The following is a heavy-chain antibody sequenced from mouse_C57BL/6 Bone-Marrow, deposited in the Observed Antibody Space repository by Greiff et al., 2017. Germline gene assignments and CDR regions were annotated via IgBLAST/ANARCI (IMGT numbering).Heavy chain of an antibody. Sequence: EVQLQESGPGLVKPSQSLSLTCSVTGYSITSGYYWNWIRQFPGNKLEWMGFISYDGSNNYNPSLKNRISITRDTSKNQFFLKLNSVTTEDTATYYCARARTVHFDCWGQGTTLTVSS. V-gene: IGHV3-6*01. D-gene: IGHD4-1*01. CDR2: ISYDGSN. CDR1: GYSITSGYY. CDR3: ARARTVHFDC. J-gene: IGHJ2*01.